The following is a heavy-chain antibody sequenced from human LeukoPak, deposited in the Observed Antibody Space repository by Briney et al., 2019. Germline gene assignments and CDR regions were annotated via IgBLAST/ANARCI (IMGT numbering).Heavy chain of an antibody. CDR3: AVVVPAAMGWYFDL. J-gene: IGHJ2*01. CDR1: GGTFSSYA. CDR2: IIPILGMA. Sequence: SVKVSCKASGGTFSSYAISWVRQPPGHGLEWMGRIIPILGMANYAQKFQGRVTITADKFTSTAYMELSSLRSEDTAVYYCAVVVPAAMGWYFDLWGRGTLVTVSS. V-gene: IGHV1-69*04. D-gene: IGHD2-2*01.